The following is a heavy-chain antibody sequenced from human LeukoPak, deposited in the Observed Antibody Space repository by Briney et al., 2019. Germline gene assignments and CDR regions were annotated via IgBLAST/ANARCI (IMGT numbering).Heavy chain of an antibody. Sequence: GASVKVSCKASGYTFTSYGISWVRQAPGQGLEWMGWTSAYNGNTNYAQKLQGRVTMTTDTSTSTAYMELRSLRSDDTAVYYCAREGIWSGYLYYFDYWGQGTLVTVSS. CDR3: AREGIWSGYLYYFDY. J-gene: IGHJ4*02. V-gene: IGHV1-18*01. CDR2: TSAYNGNT. D-gene: IGHD3-3*01. CDR1: GYTFTSYG.